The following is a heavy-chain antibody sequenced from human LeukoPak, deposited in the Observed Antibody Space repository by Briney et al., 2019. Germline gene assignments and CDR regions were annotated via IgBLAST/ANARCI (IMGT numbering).Heavy chain of an antibody. CDR2: IYHSRST. J-gene: IGHJ4*02. Sequence: SETLSLTCAVSGGSISSGGYSWSWIRQPPGKGLEWIGYIYHSRSTYYNPSLKSRVTISVDRSKNQFSLKLSSVTAADTAVYYCARGYGFGELFPLGYWGQGTLVTVSS. V-gene: IGHV4-30-2*01. CDR1: GGSISSGGYS. D-gene: IGHD3-10*01. CDR3: ARGYGFGELFPLGY.